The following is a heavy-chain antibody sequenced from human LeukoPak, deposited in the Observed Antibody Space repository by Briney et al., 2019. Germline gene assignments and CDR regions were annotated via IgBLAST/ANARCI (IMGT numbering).Heavy chain of an antibody. Sequence: ASVKVSCKASGYTFTSYGISWVRQAPGQGLEWMGWISAYNGNTNYAQKLQGRVTMTTDTSTSTAYMELRSLRSDDTAVYYCAREAYGDHVAAGYMDVWGKGTTVTISS. V-gene: IGHV1-18*01. CDR2: ISAYNGNT. D-gene: IGHD4-17*01. J-gene: IGHJ6*03. CDR1: GYTFTSYG. CDR3: AREAYGDHVAAGYMDV.